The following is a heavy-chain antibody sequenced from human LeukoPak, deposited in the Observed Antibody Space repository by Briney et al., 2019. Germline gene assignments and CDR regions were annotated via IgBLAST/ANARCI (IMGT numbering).Heavy chain of an antibody. D-gene: IGHD1-26*01. Sequence: EGSLRLSCAASGYTFSRYAMSWVRQAPGGGLEGVSAISGGGGSTYYADSAKGRFTISRDNSKNTLSLQMNSLRAEDTAVYYCAKGWELPLYYFDYWGQGALVTVSS. V-gene: IGHV3-23*01. J-gene: IGHJ4*02. CDR1: GYTFSRYA. CDR2: ISGGGGST. CDR3: AKGWELPLYYFDY.